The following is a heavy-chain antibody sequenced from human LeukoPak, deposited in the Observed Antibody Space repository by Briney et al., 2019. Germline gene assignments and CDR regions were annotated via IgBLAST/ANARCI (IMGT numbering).Heavy chain of an antibody. CDR3: AKGIVVVPAAFTR. CDR1: GFTFSSYG. Sequence: GGSLRLSCAASGFTFSSYGMHWVRQAPGKGLEWVSAISGSGGSTYYADSVKGRFTISRDNSKNTLYLQMNSLRAEDTAVYYCAKGIVVVPAAFTRWGQGTLVTVSS. CDR2: ISGSGGST. V-gene: IGHV3-23*01. D-gene: IGHD2-2*01. J-gene: IGHJ4*02.